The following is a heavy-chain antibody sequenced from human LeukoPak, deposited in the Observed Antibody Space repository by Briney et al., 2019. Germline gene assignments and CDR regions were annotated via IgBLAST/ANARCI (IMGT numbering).Heavy chain of an antibody. D-gene: IGHD4-17*01. CDR2: IIPIFGTA. V-gene: IGHV1-69*05. CDR1: GGTFSSYA. CDR3: ARARDSYGDYDY. Sequence: EASVKVSCKASGGTFSSYAISWVRQAPGQGLEWMGGIIPIFGTANYAQKFQGRVTITTDESTSTAYMELSNLRSEDTAVYYCARARDSYGDYDYWGQGTLVTVSS. J-gene: IGHJ4*02.